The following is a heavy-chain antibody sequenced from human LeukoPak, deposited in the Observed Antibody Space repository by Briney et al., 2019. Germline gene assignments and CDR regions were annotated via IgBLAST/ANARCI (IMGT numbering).Heavy chain of an antibody. D-gene: IGHD4-11*01. Sequence: SETLSLTCAVYGGSFSGYYWSWIRQPPGKGLEWIGEINHSGSTNYNPSLKSRVTISVDTSKNQFSLKLSSVTAADTAVYYCATYSNGHVIDYWGQGTLVTVSS. V-gene: IGHV4-34*01. CDR2: INHSGST. CDR3: ATYSNGHVIDY. J-gene: IGHJ4*02. CDR1: GGSFSGYY.